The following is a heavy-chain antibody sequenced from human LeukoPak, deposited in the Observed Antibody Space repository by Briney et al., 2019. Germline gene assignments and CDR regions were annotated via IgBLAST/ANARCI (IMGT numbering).Heavy chain of an antibody. J-gene: IGHJ1*01. CDR1: GFIFTDYW. D-gene: IGHD1-1*01. V-gene: IGHV3-7*03. CDR2: TNKDGSEK. CDR3: VRDGNDGLNDWEY. Sequence: GGSLRLSCEASGFIFTDYWMTWARQAPGKGLEWVANTNKDGSEKWYVDSVKGRSTISRDNAKNSLYLQMNSLKAGDTALYYCVRDGNDGLNDWEYWGQGALVTVSS.